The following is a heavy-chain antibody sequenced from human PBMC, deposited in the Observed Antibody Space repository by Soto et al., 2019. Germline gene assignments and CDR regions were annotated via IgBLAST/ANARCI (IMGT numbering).Heavy chain of an antibody. J-gene: IGHJ4*02. V-gene: IGHV4-4*02. D-gene: IGHD6-6*01. Sequence: SETLSLTCAVSGGSISSSSWWSWVRQPPGKGLEWIGEIYHSGSTNYNPSLKSRVTISVDKSKNQFSLKLSSVTAADTAVYYCARDIAARSSSDYWGRGTLVTVSS. CDR2: IYHSGST. CDR1: GGSISSSSW. CDR3: ARDIAARSSSDY.